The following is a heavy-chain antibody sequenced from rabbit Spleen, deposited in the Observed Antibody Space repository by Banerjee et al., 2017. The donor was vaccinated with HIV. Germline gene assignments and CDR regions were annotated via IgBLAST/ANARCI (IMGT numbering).Heavy chain of an antibody. D-gene: IGHD4-1*01. CDR1: GFAYSAYY. CDR2: IDPVFGVT. CDR3: AKDMGVAAGYFFNL. J-gene: IGHJ4*01. V-gene: IGHV1S7*01. Sequence: QLEESGGGLVQPGGSLKLSCTASGFAYSAYYMRWVRQAPGEGLEWIVYIDPVFGVTVYANWVNGRFPISRDNAQSTLYLQLNSLTAADTATYFCAKDMGVAAGYFFNLWGPGTLVTVS.